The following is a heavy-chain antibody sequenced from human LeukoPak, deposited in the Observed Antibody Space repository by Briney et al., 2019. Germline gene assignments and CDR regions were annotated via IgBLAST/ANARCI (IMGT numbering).Heavy chain of an antibody. J-gene: IGHJ4*02. V-gene: IGHV3-30*02. Sequence: HAGGSLRLSCAASGFAFSGYGMHWVRQAPGKGLEWVTYIAYDGSDKFYADSVRGRFTISRDNSKNTLYVQMNSLRVEDTAMYYCVAIAVAGQFYWGQGTLVTVSS. D-gene: IGHD6-19*01. CDR3: VAIAVAGQFY. CDR2: IAYDGSDK. CDR1: GFAFSGYG.